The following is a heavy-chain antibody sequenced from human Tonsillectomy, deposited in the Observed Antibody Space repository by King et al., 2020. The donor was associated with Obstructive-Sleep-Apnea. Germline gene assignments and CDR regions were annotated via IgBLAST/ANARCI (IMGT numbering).Heavy chain of an antibody. J-gene: IGHJ5*02. CDR3: TRQAYYYGSSGYSINWFDP. Sequence: VQLVESGGGLVQPGGSLKLSCAASGFTFSGSAMHWVRQASGKGLEWVGRIRSKANSYATAYVASVKGRFTISRDDPKNTAYLQMNSLKTEDTAVYYRTRQAYYYGSSGYSINWFDPWGQGTLVTVSS. D-gene: IGHD3-22*01. CDR1: GFTFSGSA. V-gene: IGHV3-73*02. CDR2: IRSKANSYAT.